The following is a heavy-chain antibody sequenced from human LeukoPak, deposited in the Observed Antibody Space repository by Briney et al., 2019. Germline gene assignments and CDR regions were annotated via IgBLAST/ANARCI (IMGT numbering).Heavy chain of an antibody. CDR1: GFTFSSYS. CDR3: ATKLGSGYDYVY. CDR2: ISGSGGST. J-gene: IGHJ4*02. D-gene: IGHD5-12*01. Sequence: PGGSLRLSCAASGFTFSSYSMNWVGRAQGRGREGVSAISGSGGSTFYADSVKGRFTISRDNSKNTLYLQMTSLRAEDTAVYYCATKLGSGYDYVYWGQGTLVTVSS. V-gene: IGHV3-23*01.